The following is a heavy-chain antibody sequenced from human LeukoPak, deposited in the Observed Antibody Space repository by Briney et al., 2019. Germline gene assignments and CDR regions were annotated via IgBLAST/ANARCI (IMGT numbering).Heavy chain of an antibody. Sequence: PSETLSLTCAVYGGSFSGFYWSWIRQPPGKGLEWIAEINHSGSTNYNPSLKSRVTISVDTSKNQFSLKLSSVTAADTAVYYCARGGGRRIAPSRYYFDYWGQGTLVTVSS. J-gene: IGHJ4*02. V-gene: IGHV4-34*01. CDR1: GGSFSGFY. CDR2: INHSGST. D-gene: IGHD6-13*01. CDR3: ARGGGRRIAPSRYYFDY.